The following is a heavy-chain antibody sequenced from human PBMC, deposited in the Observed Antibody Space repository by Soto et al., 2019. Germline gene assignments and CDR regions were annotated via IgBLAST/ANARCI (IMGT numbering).Heavy chain of an antibody. Sequence: PGGSLRLSCAASGFTFSSYAMSWVRQAPGKGLEWVSAISGSGGSTYYADSVKGRFTISRDNSKNTLYLQMNSLRAEDTAVYYCAKVSSYYDSSGPRWFDPWGQGTLVTVSS. CDR1: GFTFSSYA. CDR3: AKVSSYYDSSGPRWFDP. D-gene: IGHD3-22*01. V-gene: IGHV3-23*01. J-gene: IGHJ5*02. CDR2: ISGSGGST.